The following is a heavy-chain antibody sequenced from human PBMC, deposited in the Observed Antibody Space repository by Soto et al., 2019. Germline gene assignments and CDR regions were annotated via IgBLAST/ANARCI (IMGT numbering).Heavy chain of an antibody. Sequence: EVQLLESGGGLVQPGGSLRLSCAASGFTFNSYAMSWVRQAPGKGLEWVSAIGSDGTAIQYADSVKGRLTISKDNSNDMLYLQMNSLRAEDTAVYYCVRPGLTVPGTRYFDHWGQGALVTVSS. J-gene: IGHJ4*02. CDR1: GFTFNSYA. CDR3: VRPGLTVPGTRYFDH. V-gene: IGHV3-23*05. CDR2: IGSDGTAI. D-gene: IGHD6-19*01.